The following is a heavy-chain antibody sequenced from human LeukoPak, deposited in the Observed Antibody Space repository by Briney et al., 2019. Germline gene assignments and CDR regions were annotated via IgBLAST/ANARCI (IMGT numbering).Heavy chain of an antibody. CDR1: GGSISSYY. CDR2: IYYSGST. CDR3: ARGASAAGIDY. J-gene: IGHJ4*02. Sequence: SETLSPTCTVSGGSISSYYWSWIRQPPGKGLEWIGYIYYSGSTNYNPSLKRRVTISVDTSKNQFSLKLSSVTAADTAVYYCARGASAAGIDYWGQGTLVTVSS. D-gene: IGHD6-13*01. V-gene: IGHV4-59*01.